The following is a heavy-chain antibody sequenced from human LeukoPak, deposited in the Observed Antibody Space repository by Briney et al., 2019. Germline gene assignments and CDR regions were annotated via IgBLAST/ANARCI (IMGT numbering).Heavy chain of an antibody. V-gene: IGHV1-2*02. CDR1: GYTFTGYY. J-gene: IGHJ3*02. Sequence: ASVKVSCKASGYTFTGYYMHWVRQAPGQGLEWMGWINPNSGGTNYAQKFQGRVTMTRDTSISTAYMELSRLRSDDTAVYYCARARAGAGTVPSRVDDFDIWGQGTMVTVSS. CDR2: INPNSGGT. CDR3: ARARAGAGTVPSRVDDFDI. D-gene: IGHD4-17*01.